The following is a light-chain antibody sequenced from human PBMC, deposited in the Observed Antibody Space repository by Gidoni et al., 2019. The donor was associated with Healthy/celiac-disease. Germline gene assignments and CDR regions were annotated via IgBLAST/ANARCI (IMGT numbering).Light chain of an antibody. V-gene: IGKV3-15*01. J-gene: IGKJ1*01. CDR2: GAS. CDR1: QSVSSN. CDR3: QQYNNWPPWT. Sequence: ELVLTQSPATLSVSPGERATLSCSASQSVSSNLAWYQQKPGQAPRLLIYGASTRATGIPARFSGSGSGTEFTLTISSLKSEDFAVYDCQQYNNWPPWTFGQGTRVEIK.